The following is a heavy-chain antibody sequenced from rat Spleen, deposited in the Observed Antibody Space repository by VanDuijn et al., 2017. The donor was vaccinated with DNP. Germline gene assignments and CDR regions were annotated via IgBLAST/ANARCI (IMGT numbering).Heavy chain of an antibody. D-gene: IGHD1-6*01. CDR1: GFTFSNYD. CDR2: ISPNGLHN. V-gene: IGHV5-25*01. Sequence: EVRLVESGGGLVQPGRSLKLSCAASGFTFSNYDMAWVRQAPTKGLEWVATISPNGLHNYYGDSVKGRFTVTRDNAKSCLYLHMNSLKSEDTATYYCARQRVMYTTATGFAYGGQGTLVTVSS. J-gene: IGHJ3*01. CDR3: ARQRVMYTTATGFAY.